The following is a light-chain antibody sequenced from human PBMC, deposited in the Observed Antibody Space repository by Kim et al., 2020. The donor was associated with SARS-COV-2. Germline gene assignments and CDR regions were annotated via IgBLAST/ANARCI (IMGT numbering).Light chain of an antibody. J-gene: IGKJ2*01. CDR3: QQFHHYPYT. V-gene: IGKV1-9*01. CDR1: QGVSTY. CDR2: EVS. Sequence: SASVGDTVTITCRASQGVSTYLAWYQQEPGKAPELLIYEVSTLRGGVPSRFSGSRSGTDYTLTISSLQAEDFATYYCQQFHHYPYTFGQGTKLDIK.